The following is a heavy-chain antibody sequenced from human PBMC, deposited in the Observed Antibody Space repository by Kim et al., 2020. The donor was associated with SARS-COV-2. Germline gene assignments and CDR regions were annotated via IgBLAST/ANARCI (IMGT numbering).Heavy chain of an antibody. CDR3: ARGRGGYVDY. CDR2: T. D-gene: IGHD2-15*01. V-gene: IGHV4-34*01. J-gene: IGHJ4*02. Sequence: TNYHPSLKSRVTISVDTSKNQFSLKLSSVTAADTAVYYCARGRGGYVDYWGQGTLVTVSS.